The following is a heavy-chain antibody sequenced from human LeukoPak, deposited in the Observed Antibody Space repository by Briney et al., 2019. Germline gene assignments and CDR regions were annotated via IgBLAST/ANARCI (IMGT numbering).Heavy chain of an antibody. J-gene: IGHJ6*02. CDR2: IIPIFGTA. CDR3: ARVSLGNEPGSPQNYYYYGMDV. V-gene: IGHV1-69*13. Sequence: SVKVSCKASGYTFTSYDINWVRQATGQGLEWMGGIIPIFGTANYAQKFQGRVTITADESTSTAYMELSSLRSEDTAVYYCARVSLGNEPGSPQNYYYYGMDVWGQGTTVTVSS. CDR1: GYTFTSYD.